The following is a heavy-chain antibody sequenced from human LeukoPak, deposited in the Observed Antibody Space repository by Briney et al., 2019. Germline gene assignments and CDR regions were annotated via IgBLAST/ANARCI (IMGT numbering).Heavy chain of an antibody. D-gene: IGHD3-10*01. CDR2: IWYDGSNK. CDR3: ARDLLYGSGCPFDY. Sequence: PGGSLRLSCAASGFTFSSYGMHWVRQAPGKGLEWVAVIWYDGSNKYYADSVKGRFTISRDNSKDTLYLQMNSLRAEDTAVYYCARDLLYGSGCPFDYWGQGTLVTVSS. J-gene: IGHJ4*02. CDR1: GFTFSSYG. V-gene: IGHV3-33*01.